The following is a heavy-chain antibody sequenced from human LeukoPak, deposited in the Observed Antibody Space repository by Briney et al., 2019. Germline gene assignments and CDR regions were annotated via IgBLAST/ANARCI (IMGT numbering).Heavy chain of an antibody. CDR3: ARVFGLYQEAMEV. D-gene: IGHD3/OR15-3a*01. V-gene: IGHV4-39*07. J-gene: IGHJ6*02. CDR1: GASVITDEYY. CDR2: T. Sequence: SETLSLTCSVSGASVITDEYYWAWVRQPPGKGLEWLGSTYRIPPLKSRVTISVDTSRNQFSLRLRSVTAADTALYFCARVFGLYQEAMEVWGPGTTVTVSS.